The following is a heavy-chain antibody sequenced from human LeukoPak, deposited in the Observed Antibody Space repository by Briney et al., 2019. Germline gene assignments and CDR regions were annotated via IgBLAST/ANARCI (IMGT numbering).Heavy chain of an antibody. Sequence: GGSLRLSCAASGFTFSTFSMNWVRQAPGKGLEWVSSISSSSSYMHYADSVKGRFTISRDNAKNSLYLQMNSLRAEDTAVYYCARGTYFYGSGTLEMDVWGQGTTVTVSS. D-gene: IGHD3-10*01. CDR3: ARGTYFYGSGTLEMDV. CDR1: GFTFSTFS. V-gene: IGHV3-21*01. J-gene: IGHJ6*02. CDR2: ISSSSSYM.